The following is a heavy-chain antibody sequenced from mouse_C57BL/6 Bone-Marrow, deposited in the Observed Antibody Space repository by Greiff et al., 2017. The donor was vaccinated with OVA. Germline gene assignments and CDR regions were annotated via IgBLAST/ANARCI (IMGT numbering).Heavy chain of an antibody. Sequence: EVHLVESGGGLVQPGGSLKLSCAASGFTFSDYGMAWVRQAPRKGPEWVAFISNLAYSIYYADTVTGRCTISRENAKNTLYLEMSSLRSEDTAMYYCARHHYYGSSYDYAMDYWGQGTSVTVSS. CDR2: ISNLAYSI. V-gene: IGHV5-15*01. J-gene: IGHJ4*01. D-gene: IGHD1-1*01. CDR3: ARHHYYGSSYDYAMDY. CDR1: GFTFSDYG.